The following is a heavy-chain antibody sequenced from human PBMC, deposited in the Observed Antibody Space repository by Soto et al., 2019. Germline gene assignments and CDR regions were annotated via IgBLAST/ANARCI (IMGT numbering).Heavy chain of an antibody. D-gene: IGHD2-2*01. CDR2: INAGNGNT. CDR1: GYTFTSYA. CDR3: ALQEGYCSSTSCYSWFDP. V-gene: IGHV1-3*01. Sequence: ASVKVSCKASGYTFTSYASHWVRQDPGQRLEWMGWINAGNGNTKYSQKFQGRVTITRDTSASTAYMELSSLRSEDTAVYYCALQEGYCSSTSCYSWFDPWGQGTLVTVSS. J-gene: IGHJ5*02.